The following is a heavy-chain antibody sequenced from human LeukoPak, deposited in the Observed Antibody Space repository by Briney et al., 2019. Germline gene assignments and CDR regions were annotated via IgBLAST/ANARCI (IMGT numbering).Heavy chain of an antibody. Sequence: GGSLRLSCAASGFTFSSYAMSWVRQAPGKGLEWVSAISGSGGSTYYADSVKGRFTISRDNSKNTLYLQMNSLRAEDTAVYYCAKDHPSYGDYVSPAGWFDPWGQGTLVTVSS. CDR1: GFTFSSYA. D-gene: IGHD4-17*01. J-gene: IGHJ5*02. V-gene: IGHV3-23*01. CDR3: AKDHPSYGDYVSPAGWFDP. CDR2: ISGSGGST.